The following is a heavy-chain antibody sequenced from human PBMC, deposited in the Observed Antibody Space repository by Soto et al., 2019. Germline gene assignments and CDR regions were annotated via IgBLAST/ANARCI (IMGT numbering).Heavy chain of an antibody. J-gene: IGHJ4*02. D-gene: IGHD1-26*01. CDR1: GINFKNAW. V-gene: IGHV3-15*01. Sequence: EVRLVESGGGLVKPGGSLRLSCVASGINFKNAWMSWDRQAPGKGLEWVALIRSKTDGETADYAGAVRGRFIISRDDSENTIYLQMSSLEREDTAVYYCTTDAPQYGGSEVWGQGTLVTVSS. CDR3: TTDAPQYGGSEV. CDR2: IRSKTDGETA.